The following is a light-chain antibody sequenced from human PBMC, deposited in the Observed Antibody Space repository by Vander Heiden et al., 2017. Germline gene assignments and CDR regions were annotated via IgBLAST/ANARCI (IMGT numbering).Light chain of an antibody. Sequence: DIVMTQSPLSLPVTPGGPTSISCTSSQSLLHSNGYNYLYWYLQEPGRSPQLLICLGSNRASGVPDRFSGSGSGTDFTLKISRVEAEDVGVYYCMQALQTLLTFGGGTKVEIK. CDR2: LGS. CDR3: MQALQTLLT. CDR1: QSLLHSNGYNY. V-gene: IGKV2-28*01. J-gene: IGKJ4*01.